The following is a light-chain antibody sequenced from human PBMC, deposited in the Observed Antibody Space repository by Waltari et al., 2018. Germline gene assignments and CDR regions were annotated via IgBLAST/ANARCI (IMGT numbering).Light chain of an antibody. CDR2: EVI. Sequence: QSALTQPASVSGTPGTSITISCPGTYSDVGNYNLVAWYQPHPGKAPKLMIGEVIKRPSGVSNRFSGSKSGNTASLTISGLQAEDEADYYCCSYAGSGTYVFGTGTKVTVL. CDR3: CSYAGSGTYV. V-gene: IGLV2-23*02. CDR1: YSDVGNYNL. J-gene: IGLJ1*01.